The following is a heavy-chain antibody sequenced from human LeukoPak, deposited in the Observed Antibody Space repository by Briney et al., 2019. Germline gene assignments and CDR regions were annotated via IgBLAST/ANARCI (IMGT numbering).Heavy chain of an antibody. Sequence: ASVKVSCKASGYTFTSYYMHWVRQAPGQGLEWMGLINPTGGSTGYAQKFQGRVTMTTDTSTSTAYMELRSLRSDDTAVYYCARLEQWLALGGAFDIWGQGTMVTVSS. D-gene: IGHD6-19*01. CDR1: GYTFTSYY. CDR3: ARLEQWLALGGAFDI. V-gene: IGHV1-46*01. CDR2: INPTGGST. J-gene: IGHJ3*02.